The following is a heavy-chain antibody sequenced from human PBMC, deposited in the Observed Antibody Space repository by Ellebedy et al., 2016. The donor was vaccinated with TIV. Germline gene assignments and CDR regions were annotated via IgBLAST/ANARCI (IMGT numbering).Heavy chain of an antibody. CDR1: GYTFTTYG. D-gene: IGHD3-10*01. Sequence: AASVKVSCKASGYTFTTYGINWVRQAPGQGLEWMGWTSAYNGNTENAQKFQGRVTMTTDTSTSTAYMELRSLMSDDTAVYFCARGKWGEVGDYWGQGTLVTVSS. CDR2: TSAYNGNT. V-gene: IGHV1-18*04. CDR3: ARGKWGEVGDY. J-gene: IGHJ4*02.